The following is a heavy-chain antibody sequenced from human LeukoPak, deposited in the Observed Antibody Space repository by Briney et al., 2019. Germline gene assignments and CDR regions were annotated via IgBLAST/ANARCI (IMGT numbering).Heavy chain of an antibody. CDR3: ARVSRDGYSYVYYYYMDV. D-gene: IGHD5-24*01. CDR1: GYTFTSYG. Sequence: ASVKVSCKASGYTFTSYGISWVRQAPGQGLEWMGWISAYNGNTNYAQKLQGRVTMTTDTSTSTAYMELRSLRSDDTAVYYCARVSRDGYSYVYYYYMDVWGKGTTVTVSS. J-gene: IGHJ6*03. V-gene: IGHV1-18*01. CDR2: ISAYNGNT.